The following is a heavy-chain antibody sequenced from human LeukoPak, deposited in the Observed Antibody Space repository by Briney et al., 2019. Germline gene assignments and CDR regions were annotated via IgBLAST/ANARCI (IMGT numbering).Heavy chain of an antibody. Sequence: PSETLSLTCAVYGGSFSGYYWSWIRQPPGKGLEWIGEINDSGSTNYNPSLKSRVTISVDTSKNQFSLKLSSVTAADTAVYYCARGPRYYYGSGSRKNWFDPWGQGTLVTVSS. V-gene: IGHV4-34*01. CDR3: ARGPRYYYGSGSRKNWFDP. CDR1: GGSFSGYY. CDR2: INDSGST. J-gene: IGHJ5*02. D-gene: IGHD3-10*01.